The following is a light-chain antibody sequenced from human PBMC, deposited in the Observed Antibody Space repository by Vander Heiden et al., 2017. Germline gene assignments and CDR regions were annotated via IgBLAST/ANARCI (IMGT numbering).Light chain of an antibody. V-gene: IGLV2-8*01. CDR1: SSDVGAYHY. CDR3: SSYAGSNNLV. J-gene: IGLJ2*01. CDR2: EVS. Sequence: QSPLTQPPSASGSPGQSFTISCTGTSSDVGAYHYVSWYQQHPGKVPKLMIYEVSKRPSGIPYRFSASKSGNTASLTVSGLQAEDEADYYCSSYAGSNNLVFGGGTKLTVL.